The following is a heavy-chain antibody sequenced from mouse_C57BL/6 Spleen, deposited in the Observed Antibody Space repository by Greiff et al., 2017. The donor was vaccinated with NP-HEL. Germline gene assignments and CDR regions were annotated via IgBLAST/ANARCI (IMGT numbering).Heavy chain of an antibody. D-gene: IGHD2-9*01. CDR3: TRSLRWLHYAMDY. Sequence: VQLQQSGAELVRPGASVTLSCKASGYTFTDYEMHWVKQTPVHGLEWIGAIDPETGGTAYNQKFKGKAILTADKSSSTAYIDLRSLTSEDSAVYYCTRSLRWLHYAMDYWGQGTSVTFSS. J-gene: IGHJ4*01. CDR2: IDPETGGT. CDR1: GYTFTDYE. V-gene: IGHV1-15*01.